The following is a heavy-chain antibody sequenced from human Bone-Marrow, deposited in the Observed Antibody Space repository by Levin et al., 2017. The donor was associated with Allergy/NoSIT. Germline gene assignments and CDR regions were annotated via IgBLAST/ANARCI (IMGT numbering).Heavy chain of an antibody. J-gene: IGHJ4*02. CDR2: VNPDSGGT. CDR3: ASSVVVAATTFPFDF. V-gene: IGHV1-2*02. Sequence: GESLKISCKASGYSFTDYFLHWVRQAPGQGLEWIGWVNPDSGGTNYAPKFQGRVAMTRDTSISTAYLELSSLRSDETAIYYCASSVVVAATTFPFDFWGQGTLVTVSS. D-gene: IGHD2-21*02. CDR1: GYSFTDYF.